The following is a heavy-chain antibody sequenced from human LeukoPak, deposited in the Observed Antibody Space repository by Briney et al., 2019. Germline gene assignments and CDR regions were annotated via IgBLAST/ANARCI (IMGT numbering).Heavy chain of an antibody. V-gene: IGHV1-8*01. J-gene: IGHJ5*02. CDR2: MNPNSGNT. CDR3: AKVGSSSWGFNWFDP. D-gene: IGHD6-13*01. Sequence: ASVKVSCTASGYTFTSYDINWVRQATGQGLEWMGWMNPNSGNTGYAQKFQGRVTMTRNTSISTAYMELSSLRSEDTAVYYCAKVGSSSWGFNWFDPWGQGTLVTVSS. CDR1: GYTFTSYD.